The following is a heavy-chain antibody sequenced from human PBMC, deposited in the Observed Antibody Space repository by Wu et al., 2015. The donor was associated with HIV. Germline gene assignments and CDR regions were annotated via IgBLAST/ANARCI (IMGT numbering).Heavy chain of an antibody. Sequence: QVQLLQSGAEVKRPGASVKVSCTTSGYTFTGYEMNWVRQASGQGLEWMGWIIPIFGTANYAQKFQGRVTITADESTSTAYMELSSLRSEDTAVYYCARDSRSGWYDYWGQGTLVTVSS. D-gene: IGHD6-19*01. CDR3: ARDSRSGWYDY. CDR1: GYTFTGYE. CDR2: IIPIFGTA. V-gene: IGHV1-69*01. J-gene: IGHJ4*02.